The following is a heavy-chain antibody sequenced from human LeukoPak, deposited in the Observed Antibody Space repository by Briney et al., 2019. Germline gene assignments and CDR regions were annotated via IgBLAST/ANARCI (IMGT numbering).Heavy chain of an antibody. D-gene: IGHD6-13*01. CDR3: ARSSRIAAAAPGY. V-gene: IGHV1-8*02. CDR2: MNPNSGNT. CDR1: GYTFTSYD. J-gene: IGHJ4*02. Sequence: ASVKVSCKASGYTFTSYDINWVRQATGQGLEWMGWMNPNSGNTGYAQKFQGRVTMTRNTSISTAYMELSSLRSEDTAVYYCARSSRIAAAAPGYWGQGTLVTVSS.